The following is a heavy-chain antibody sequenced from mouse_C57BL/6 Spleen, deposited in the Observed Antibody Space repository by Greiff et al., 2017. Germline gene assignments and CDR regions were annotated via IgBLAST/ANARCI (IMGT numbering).Heavy chain of an antibody. Sequence: VQLQQPGAELVRPGSSVKLSCKASGYTFTSYWMDWVTQRPGQGLEWIGNIYTSDSDTHYNQKFKDKATLTVDKSSSTAYMQLSSLTSEDSAVYYCARDTTVVARGYFDVWGTGTTVTVAT. CDR1: GYTFTSYW. V-gene: IGHV1-61*01. CDR3: ARDTTVVARGYFDV. D-gene: IGHD1-1*01. J-gene: IGHJ1*03. CDR2: IYTSDSDT.